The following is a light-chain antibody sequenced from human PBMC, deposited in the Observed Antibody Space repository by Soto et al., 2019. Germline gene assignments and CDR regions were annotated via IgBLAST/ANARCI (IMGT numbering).Light chain of an antibody. CDR3: SSYAGSYTWI. Sequence: QSALTQPPSASGSPGQSVTISCTGTSSDVGGYNYVSWYQQHPGKAPKLMIFEVTKRPSGVPDRFSGSKSGNTAALTISGLQAEDEPEYFCSSYAGSYTWIFGSGTKVTVL. J-gene: IGLJ1*01. CDR1: SSDVGGYNY. V-gene: IGLV2-8*01. CDR2: EVT.